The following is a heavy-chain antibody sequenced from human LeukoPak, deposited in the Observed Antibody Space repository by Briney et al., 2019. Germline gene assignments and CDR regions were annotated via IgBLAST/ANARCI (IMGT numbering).Heavy chain of an antibody. J-gene: IGHJ4*02. D-gene: IGHD1-26*01. CDR2: INPNSGGT. Sequence: ASVKVSCKASGYTFTGYYMHWVRQAPGQGLEWMGWINPNSGGTNYAQKFQGRVTMTGDTSISTAYMELSRLRSDDTAVYHCARVSGSYRGAIDYWGQGTLVTVSS. V-gene: IGHV1-2*02. CDR3: ARVSGSYRGAIDY. CDR1: GYTFTGYY.